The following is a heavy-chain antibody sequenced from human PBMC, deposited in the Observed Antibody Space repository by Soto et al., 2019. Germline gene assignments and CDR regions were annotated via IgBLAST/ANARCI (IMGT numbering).Heavy chain of an antibody. CDR2: IKQDGSEK. D-gene: IGHD6-13*01. J-gene: IGHJ4*02. CDR1: GFTFSSYW. V-gene: IGHV3-7*01. Sequence: GSLRLSCAASGFTFSSYWMSWVRQAPGKGLEWVANIKQDGSEKYYVDSVKGRFTISRDNAKNSLYLQMNSLRAEDTAVYYCARPPRIAAAVTLGPRSGPYYFDYWGQGTLVTVSS. CDR3: ARPPRIAAAVTLGPRSGPYYFDY.